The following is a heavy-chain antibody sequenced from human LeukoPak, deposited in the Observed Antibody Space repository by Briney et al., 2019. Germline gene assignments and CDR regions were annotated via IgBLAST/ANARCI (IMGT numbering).Heavy chain of an antibody. Sequence: ASVKVSCKASGYTFTGYYMHWVRQAPGQGLEWMGWINPNSGGTSYAQKFQGRVTMTRDTSISTAYMELSRLRSDDTAVYYCARGGYCSGGSCSGDWFDPWGQGTLVTVSS. CDR3: ARGGYCSGGSCSGDWFDP. V-gene: IGHV1-2*02. CDR2: INPNSGGT. D-gene: IGHD2-15*01. CDR1: GYTFTGYY. J-gene: IGHJ5*02.